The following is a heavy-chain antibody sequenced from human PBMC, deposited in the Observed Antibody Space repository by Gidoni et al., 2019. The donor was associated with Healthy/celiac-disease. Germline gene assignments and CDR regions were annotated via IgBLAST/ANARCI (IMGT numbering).Heavy chain of an antibody. Sequence: EVQLVESGGGLVQPGRSLRLSCAASGFTFDDYAMHWVRQAPGKGLEWVSGISWNSGSIGYADSVKGRFTISRDNAKNSLYLQMNSLRAEDTALYYCAKEAWEVGSNWFDPWGQGTLVTVSS. CDR2: ISWNSGSI. J-gene: IGHJ5*02. D-gene: IGHD1-26*01. CDR3: AKEAWEVGSNWFDP. V-gene: IGHV3-9*01. CDR1: GFTFDDYA.